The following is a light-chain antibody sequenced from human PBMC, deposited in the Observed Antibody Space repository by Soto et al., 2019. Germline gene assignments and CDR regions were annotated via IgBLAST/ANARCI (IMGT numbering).Light chain of an antibody. J-gene: IGKJ1*01. CDR3: QQYGSSAWT. CDR2: GAS. V-gene: IGKV3-20*01. CDR1: QTLSSSL. Sequence: EIVLTQSPGTLSLSPGERATLSCRASQTLSSSLLAWYQQKPGQAPRLLIYGASSRATGIPDRFSGSGSGADFALNITRLEPEDFAVYYCQQYGSSAWTFGQGTRVEIK.